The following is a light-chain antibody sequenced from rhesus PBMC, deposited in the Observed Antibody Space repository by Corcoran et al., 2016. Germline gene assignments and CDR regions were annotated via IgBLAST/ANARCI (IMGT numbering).Light chain of an antibody. V-gene: IGKV1-38*01. J-gene: IGKJ3*01. CDR1: QGISRY. CDR2: DAS. CDR3: HQRNSYPFT. Sequence: DIQLTQSPSSLSASVGDRVTITCRASQGISRYLAWYQQKSGKAPKLLIYDASNFQSGVPSRVSGSGSGTAFTLTISSLQPEDFATYYSHQRNSYPFTFVPGTKLDIK.